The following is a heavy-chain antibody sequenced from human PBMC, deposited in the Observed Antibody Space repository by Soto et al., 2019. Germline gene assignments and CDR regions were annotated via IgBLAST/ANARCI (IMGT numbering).Heavy chain of an antibody. D-gene: IGHD6-19*01. CDR2: ISYDGSNK. Sequence: GGSLRLSCAASGFTFSSYGMHWVRQAPGKGLEWVAVISYDGSNKYYADSVKGRFTISRDNSKNTLYLQMNSLRAEDTAVYYCAKDTEGWYNWFDPWGQGTLVTVSS. CDR1: GFTFSSYG. J-gene: IGHJ5*02. CDR3: AKDTEGWYNWFDP. V-gene: IGHV3-30*18.